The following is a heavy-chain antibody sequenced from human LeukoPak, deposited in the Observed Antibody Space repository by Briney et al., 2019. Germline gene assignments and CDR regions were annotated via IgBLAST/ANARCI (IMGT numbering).Heavy chain of an antibody. CDR1: GFTISSDC. D-gene: IGHD3-3*02. CDR3: ARPVAFYYYYGMDV. V-gene: IGHV3-53*05. CDR2: IYSGGST. Sequence: GGSLRLSCAVSGFTISSDCMSWVRQAPGKGLEWVSVIYSGGSTYYADSVKGRFTISRDTSKNTLYLQMNSLRAEDTAVYYCARPVAFYYYYGMDVWGQGTTVTVSS. J-gene: IGHJ6*02.